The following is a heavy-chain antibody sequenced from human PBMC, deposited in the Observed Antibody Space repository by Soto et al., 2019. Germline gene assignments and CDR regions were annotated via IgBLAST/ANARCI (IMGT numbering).Heavy chain of an antibody. Sequence: GGSLRLSCAASGFTFSSYSMNWVRQAPGKGLEWVSSISSSSSYIYYADSAKGRFTVSRDNAKNSLYLQMNSLRAEDTAVYYCARWDAVTTDAFDIWGQGTMVTVSS. J-gene: IGHJ3*02. D-gene: IGHD4-17*01. V-gene: IGHV3-21*01. CDR2: ISSSSSYI. CDR1: GFTFSSYS. CDR3: ARWDAVTTDAFDI.